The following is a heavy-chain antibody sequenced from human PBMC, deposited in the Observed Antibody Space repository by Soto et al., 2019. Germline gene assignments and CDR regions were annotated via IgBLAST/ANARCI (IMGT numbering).Heavy chain of an antibody. Sequence: QVQLQESGPGLVKPSGTLSLTCAVSGDSISKSWWWTGVRQPPGKGLEWIGDIFHSGDTNYNPSLKSRVFISVDKSQNQFSLKVSSVTAADTAVYYCAYSTGWYRHDVWGQGTLVTVSS. V-gene: IGHV4-4*02. CDR2: IFHSGDT. CDR3: AYSTGWYRHDV. CDR1: GDSISKSWW. D-gene: IGHD6-19*01. J-gene: IGHJ3*01.